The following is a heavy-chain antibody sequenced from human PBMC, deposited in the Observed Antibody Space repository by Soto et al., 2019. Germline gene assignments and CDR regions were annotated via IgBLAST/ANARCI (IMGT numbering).Heavy chain of an antibody. D-gene: IGHD6-19*01. CDR2: IYHSGGT. V-gene: IGHV4-30-2*01. CDR3: ARAGDSSGPVALGY. Sequence: SETLCLTCAVSGGSISSGGSSLSWIRQPPGKGLEWIGYIYHSGGTYYNPSLKSRVTISVDRSKNQFSLKLSSVTAADTAVYCCARAGDSSGPVALGYWGQGTLVTVSS. J-gene: IGHJ4*02. CDR1: GGSISSGGSS.